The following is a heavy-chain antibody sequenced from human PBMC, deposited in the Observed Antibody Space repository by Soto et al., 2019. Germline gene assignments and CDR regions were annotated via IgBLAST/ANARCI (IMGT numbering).Heavy chain of an antibody. Sequence: QVRLVQSGAEVKKPGSSVKVSCEASGGTFSSYAVTWVRQAPGQGLEWMGGIIPIVTTPNYAQKFQGRLTISADKSTRTSYMELSSLRSEDTGVYYCAGVGYNFWSRYHYYGMDVWGQGTTVIVSS. CDR2: IIPIVTTP. V-gene: IGHV1-69*06. CDR1: GGTFSSYA. CDR3: AGVGYNFWSRYHYYGMDV. J-gene: IGHJ6*02. D-gene: IGHD3-3*01.